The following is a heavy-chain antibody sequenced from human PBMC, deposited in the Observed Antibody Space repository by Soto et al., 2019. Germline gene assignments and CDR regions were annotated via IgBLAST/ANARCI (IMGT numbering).Heavy chain of an antibody. CDR1: GFTFSNAW. J-gene: IGHJ4*02. Sequence: PGGSLRLSCAASGFTFSNAWMSWFPQAPGKGLEWVGRIKSKTDGGTTDYAAPVKGRFTISRDDSKNTLYLHMSSLRVEDTAVYYCATDLFYFDHWGQGARVTVSS. CDR3: ATDLFYFDH. V-gene: IGHV3-15*01. CDR2: IKSKTDGGTT.